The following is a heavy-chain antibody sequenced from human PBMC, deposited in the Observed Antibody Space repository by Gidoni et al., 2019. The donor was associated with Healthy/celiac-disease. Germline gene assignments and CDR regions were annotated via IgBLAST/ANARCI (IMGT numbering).Heavy chain of an antibody. D-gene: IGHD3-22*01. V-gene: IGHV3-23*01. CDR3: AGEQTYDSSGYGGFDY. CDR2: ISGSGGST. Sequence: SWVRQAPGKGLEWVSAISGSGGSTYYADSVKGRFTISRDNSKNTLYLQMNSLRAEDTAVYYCAGEQTYDSSGYGGFDYWGQGTLVTVSS. J-gene: IGHJ4*02.